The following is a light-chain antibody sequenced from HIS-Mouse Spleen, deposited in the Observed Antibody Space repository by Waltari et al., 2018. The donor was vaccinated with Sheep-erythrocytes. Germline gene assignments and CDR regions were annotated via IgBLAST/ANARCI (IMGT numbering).Light chain of an antibody. CDR3: QQYDNLPYT. CDR1: QDISNY. CDR2: DAS. J-gene: IGKJ2*01. V-gene: IGKV1-33*01. Sequence: DIQMTQSPSSLSASVGDRVTITCQASQDISNYLNWYQQKPRKAPKLLIYDASNLETGVPSRFSGSGSGTDFTFTISSLQHEDIATYYCQQYDNLPYTFGQGTKLDIK.